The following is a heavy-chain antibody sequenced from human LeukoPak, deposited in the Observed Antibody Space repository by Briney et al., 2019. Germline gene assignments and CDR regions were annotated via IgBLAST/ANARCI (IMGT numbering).Heavy chain of an antibody. D-gene: IGHD2-15*01. V-gene: IGHV3-53*01. J-gene: IGHJ6*02. CDR3: ARGRYCSGGSCTYYYYYGMDV. Sequence: GGSLRLSCAASGFTVSSNYMSWVRQAPGKGLEWVSVTYSGGSTFYADSVKGRSTISRENSKTTLYLQMNSLRAEDTAVYYCARGRYCSGGSCTYYYYYGMDVWGQGTTVTVSS. CDR2: TYSGGST. CDR1: GFTVSSNY.